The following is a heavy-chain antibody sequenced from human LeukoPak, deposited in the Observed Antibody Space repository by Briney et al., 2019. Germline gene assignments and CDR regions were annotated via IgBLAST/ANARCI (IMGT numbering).Heavy chain of an antibody. V-gene: IGHV3-53*01. CDR1: GFTVSSNY. CDR2: IYSGGST. Sequence: GGSLRLSCAASGFTVSSNYMSWVRQAPGKGLEWVSVIYSGGSTYYADSVKGRFTISRDNSKNTLYLQTNSLRAEDTAVYYCARIDSSGYNIDYWGQGTLVTVSS. J-gene: IGHJ4*02. CDR3: ARIDSSGYNIDY. D-gene: IGHD3-22*01.